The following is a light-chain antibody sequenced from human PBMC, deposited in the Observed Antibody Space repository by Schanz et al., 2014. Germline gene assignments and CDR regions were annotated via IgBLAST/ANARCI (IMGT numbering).Light chain of an antibody. CDR3: QQLNSPRT. Sequence: DVQMTQSPASLSASVGDRVTITCRASQSISKFLNWYQQKPGKAPKLLIYAASSLQSGVPSRFSGSGSGTDFTLTISSLQPEDFATYYCQQLNSPRTFGGGTKVEIK. J-gene: IGKJ4*01. CDR2: AAS. CDR1: QSISKF. V-gene: IGKV1-39*01.